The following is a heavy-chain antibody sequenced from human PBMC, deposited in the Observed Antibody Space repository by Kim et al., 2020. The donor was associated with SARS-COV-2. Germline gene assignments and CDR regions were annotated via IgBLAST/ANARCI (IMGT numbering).Heavy chain of an antibody. J-gene: IGHJ3*02. Sequence: GRSLRLSCAASGFTLSSYGMHWVRQTPGRELEWVAVLWANGINSYYADSVKGRFTFLRDDSTNTLYLQMDSLRVEDTAVYYCARERGPFDAFDILGQGT. CDR3: ARERGPFDAFDI. CDR2: LWANGINS. V-gene: IGHV3-33*01. CDR1: GFTLSSYG.